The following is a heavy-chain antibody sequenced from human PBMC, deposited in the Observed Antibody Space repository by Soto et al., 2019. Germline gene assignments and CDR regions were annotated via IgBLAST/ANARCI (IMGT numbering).Heavy chain of an antibody. V-gene: IGHV1-24*01. CDR2: FDPEDGQT. D-gene: IGHD6-19*01. CDR3: AAKYFHSRGFYFFDY. Sequence: GASVKVSCKVPGYTLTELSIHWVRPAPGKGLEWMGGFDPEDGQTVYVQKFQGRVTMTEDTSTDTAYMQLSSLRSEDTAVYYCAAKYFHSRGFYFFDYWGQGTPVTVSS. CDR1: GYTLTELS. J-gene: IGHJ4*02.